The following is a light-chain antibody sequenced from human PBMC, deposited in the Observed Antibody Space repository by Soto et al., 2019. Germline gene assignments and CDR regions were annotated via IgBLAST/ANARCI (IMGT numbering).Light chain of an antibody. J-gene: IGLJ7*01. CDR3: SSFADSSARDYV. V-gene: IGLV2-14*03. CDR1: SSDIGAYDY. Sequence: QAVVTQPASVSGSPGQSITISCTGTSSDIGAYDYVSWYQQHPGGVPKLLIYDVSSRPSGVSSRFSGSKSGNTASLTISGLQADDESDYYCSSFADSSARDYVFGGGTQLTVL. CDR2: DVS.